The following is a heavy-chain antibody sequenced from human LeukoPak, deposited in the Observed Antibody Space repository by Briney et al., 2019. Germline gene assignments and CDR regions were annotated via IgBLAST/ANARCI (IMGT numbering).Heavy chain of an antibody. CDR3: AKLGITMIGGV. CDR2: VISICSTI. Sequence: PGGSLRLSCAASGFTFSSYEMNWVRQAPGKGREGGSYVISICSTIYYADSVKGRFTISRDTAKNPLYLQMNTLRAADTAVYYCAKLGITMIGGVWGKGTTVTISS. CDR1: GFTFSSYE. D-gene: IGHD3-10*02. J-gene: IGHJ6*04. V-gene: IGHV3-48*03.